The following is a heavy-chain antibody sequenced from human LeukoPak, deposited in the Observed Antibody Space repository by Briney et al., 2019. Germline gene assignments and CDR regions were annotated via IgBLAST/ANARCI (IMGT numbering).Heavy chain of an antibody. CDR1: GYTFTGYY. Sequence: ASVKVSCKASGYTFTGYYMHWVRQAPGQGLEWMGGINPNSGGTNYAQKFQGRVTMTRDTSISTAYMELSRLRSDDTAVYYCARTGIGLKYFQHWGQGTLVTVSS. V-gene: IGHV1-2*02. D-gene: IGHD3-10*01. J-gene: IGHJ1*01. CDR2: INPNSGGT. CDR3: ARTGIGLKYFQH.